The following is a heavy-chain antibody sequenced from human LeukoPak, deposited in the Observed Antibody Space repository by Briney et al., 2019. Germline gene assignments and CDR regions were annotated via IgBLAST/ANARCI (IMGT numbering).Heavy chain of an antibody. Sequence: ASVKVSCKASGYTFTTYLIHWVRQAPGQRLEWLGWINAGNGNTKYSQNFQGRVTITRDTSASTAYMELSSLRSEDTAVYYCARVVDVNSYGLFDYWGQGTLVTVSS. V-gene: IGHV1-3*01. CDR2: INAGNGNT. D-gene: IGHD5-18*01. CDR1: GYTFTTYL. J-gene: IGHJ4*02. CDR3: ARVVDVNSYGLFDY.